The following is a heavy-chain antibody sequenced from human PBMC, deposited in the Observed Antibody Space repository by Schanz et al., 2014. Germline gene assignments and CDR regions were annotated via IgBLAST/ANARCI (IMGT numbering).Heavy chain of an antibody. CDR1: GFAFSSYS. CDR2: ISSSGSYI. V-gene: IGHV3-21*04. CDR3: AKGMGYCSGGTCYDYYYYGLDV. Sequence: VQLVESGGGVVQPGGSLRLSCAASGFAFSSYSMNWVRQAPGKGLEWVSSISSSGSYIYYADSVKGRFTISRDNSKNTLYLQMNSLSADDTAVFYCAKGMGYCSGGTCYDYYYYGLDVWGQGTTVTVSS. J-gene: IGHJ6*02. D-gene: IGHD2-15*01.